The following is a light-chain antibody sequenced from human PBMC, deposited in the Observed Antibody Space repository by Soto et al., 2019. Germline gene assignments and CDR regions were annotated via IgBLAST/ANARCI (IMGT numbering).Light chain of an antibody. J-gene: IGLJ1*01. V-gene: IGLV1-44*01. CDR2: TTN. CDR3: ATWDGGLSGPFV. Sequence: SVLTQPPSESGTPGQRATISCCGSNSNIGSDIVNCYQLLPGAAPEVLINTTNQRPSGVPERFSGSKSGTSASLAISGLQSEDEANSSCATWDGGLSGPFVFGTGTKVTVL. CDR1: NSNIGSDI.